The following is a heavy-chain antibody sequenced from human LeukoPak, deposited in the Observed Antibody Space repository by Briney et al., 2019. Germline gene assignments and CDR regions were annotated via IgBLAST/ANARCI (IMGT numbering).Heavy chain of an antibody. D-gene: IGHD2-2*01. V-gene: IGHV3-30*02. CDR3: AKASGGIVVVPAAQGRSRAFDI. J-gene: IGHJ3*02. CDR1: GFTFSSYG. Sequence: PGGSLRLSCAASGFTFSSYGMHWVRQAPGKGLEWVAFIRYDGSNKYYADSVKGRFTISRDNSKNTLYLQMNSLRAEDTAVYYCAKASGGIVVVPAAQGRSRAFDIWGQGTMVTVSS. CDR2: IRYDGSNK.